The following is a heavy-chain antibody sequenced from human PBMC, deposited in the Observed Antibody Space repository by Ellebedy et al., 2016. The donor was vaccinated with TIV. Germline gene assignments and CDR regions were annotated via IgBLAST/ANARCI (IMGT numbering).Heavy chain of an antibody. CDR2: INSDGSST. V-gene: IGHV3-74*01. CDR3: ARADGWGNDYSNYFTTSTGSRQDY. D-gene: IGHD4-11*01. CDR1: GFTFSSYW. Sequence: GESLKISCAASGFTFSSYWMHWVRQAPGKGLVWVSRINSDGSSTSYADSVKGRFTISRDNSKNTLYLQMNSLRAEDTAVYYCARADGWGNDYSNYFTTSTGSRQDYWGQGTLVTVSS. J-gene: IGHJ4*02.